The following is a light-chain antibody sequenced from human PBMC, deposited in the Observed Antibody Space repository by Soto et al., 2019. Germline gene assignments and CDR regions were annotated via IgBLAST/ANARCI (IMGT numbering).Light chain of an antibody. CDR1: SSDVGGYNF. CDR2: EVS. Sequence: QSALTQPASVFGSPGQSITFSCTGTSSDVGGYNFVSWYQQHPGKAPKLMIYEVSSRPSGVSNRFSGSKSGNTASLTISGLQPEDEADHYCSSYTTSTTVVFGTGTKLTVL. CDR3: SSYTTSTTVV. V-gene: IGLV2-14*03. J-gene: IGLJ1*01.